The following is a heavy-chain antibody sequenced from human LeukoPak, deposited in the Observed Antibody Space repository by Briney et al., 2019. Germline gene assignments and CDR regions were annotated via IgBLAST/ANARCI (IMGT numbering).Heavy chain of an antibody. J-gene: IGHJ3*02. Sequence: GGSLRLSCAASGLTFNSYWMSWVREAPGKGLEWVANIKKDGSEKYYVDSVKGRFTISRDNAKNSLYLQMNSLRADDTAVYYCARQETSSYNGAFDIWGQGTMVTVSS. D-gene: IGHD1-26*01. CDR1: GLTFNSYW. V-gene: IGHV3-7*01. CDR2: IKKDGSEK. CDR3: ARQETSSYNGAFDI.